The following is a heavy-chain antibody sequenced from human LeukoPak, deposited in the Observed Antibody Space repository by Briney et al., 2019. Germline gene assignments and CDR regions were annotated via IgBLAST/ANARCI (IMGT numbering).Heavy chain of an antibody. CDR1: GGTFSSYA. V-gene: IGHV1-69*01. D-gene: IGHD2-21*01. CDR3: ARDSGAYCGGDCFDY. J-gene: IGHJ4*02. Sequence: ASVKVSCKASGGTFSSYAISWVRQAPGQGLEWMGGIIPIFGTANYAQKFQGRVTITADESTSTAYMELSSLRSEDTAVYYCARDSGAYCGGDCFDYWGQGALATVSS. CDR2: IIPIFGTA.